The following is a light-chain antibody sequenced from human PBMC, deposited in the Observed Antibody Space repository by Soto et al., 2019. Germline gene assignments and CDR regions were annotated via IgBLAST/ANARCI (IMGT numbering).Light chain of an antibody. CDR1: SSNIGSYP. Sequence: QSALTQPPSASGTPGQRVTISCSGSSSNIGSYPVNWYQHLPGTAPKLLIYTNNQRPSGVPDRFSGSKSGTSASLAISGLQSEDEADYYCAAWDDSLNGVVFGGGTKLTVL. J-gene: IGLJ2*01. CDR3: AAWDDSLNGVV. CDR2: TNN. V-gene: IGLV1-44*01.